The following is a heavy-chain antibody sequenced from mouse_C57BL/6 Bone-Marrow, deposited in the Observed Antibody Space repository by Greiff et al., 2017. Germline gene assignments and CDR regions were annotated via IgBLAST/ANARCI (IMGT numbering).Heavy chain of an antibody. CDR2: IHPNSGST. J-gene: IGHJ3*01. D-gene: IGHD1-1*01. CDR1: GYTFTSSW. Sequence: QVPLQQPGAELVKPGASVKLSCTASGYTFTSSWMHWVKQRPGQGLEWIGMIHPNSGSTNYNEKFKSKATLTVDNSSSTAYMQLSSLTSEDSAVYYCARERDYYGSPPAYWGQGTLVTVSA. V-gene: IGHV1-64*01. CDR3: ARERDYYGSPPAY.